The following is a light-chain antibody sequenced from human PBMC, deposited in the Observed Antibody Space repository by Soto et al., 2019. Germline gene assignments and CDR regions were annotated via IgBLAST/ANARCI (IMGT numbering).Light chain of an antibody. Sequence: DIQMSQSPSSLSASVGDSVTITCRASETIIDYLNWYQQQPGEAPKLLIFSASSLHSGVPSRFRGSGSGTHFTLTISSLQPEDFAVYYCQQYNNWLRTFGQGTKVEIK. CDR3: QQYNNWLRT. V-gene: IGKV1-39*01. CDR1: ETIIDY. CDR2: SAS. J-gene: IGKJ1*01.